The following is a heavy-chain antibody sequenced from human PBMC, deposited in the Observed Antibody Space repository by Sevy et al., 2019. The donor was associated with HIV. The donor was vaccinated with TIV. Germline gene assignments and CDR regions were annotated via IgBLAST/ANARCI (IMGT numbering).Heavy chain of an antibody. D-gene: IGHD3-22*01. CDR3: ATAREYYSDNSGYLDY. CDR1: GYTLSELS. V-gene: IGHV1-24*01. J-gene: IGHJ4*02. CDR2: FDPDDGET. Sequence: ASVKVSCKVSGYTLSELSMHWVRQPPGKGLEWMGRFDPDDGETIYEQRFQGRVTMTEDPSADTAYMELSSLRSEDTAMYYCATAREYYSDNSGYLDYWGQGTPVTVSS.